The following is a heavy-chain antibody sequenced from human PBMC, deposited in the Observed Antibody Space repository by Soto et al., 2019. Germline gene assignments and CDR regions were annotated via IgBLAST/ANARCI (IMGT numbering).Heavy chain of an antibody. V-gene: IGHV3-64*01. CDR3: ARDRSGPFDY. J-gene: IGHJ4*02. D-gene: IGHD3-3*01. CDR1: GFTFSSYA. Sequence: GGSLRLSCAASGFTFSSYAMHWVRQAPGKGLEYVSAISSNGGSTYYANSVKGRFTISRDNSTNTLYLQMGSLRAEEMDVYYCARDRSGPFDYWGQGTLVTVSS. CDR2: ISSNGGST.